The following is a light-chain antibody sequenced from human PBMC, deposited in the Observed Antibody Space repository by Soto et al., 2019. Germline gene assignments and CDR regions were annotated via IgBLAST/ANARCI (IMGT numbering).Light chain of an antibody. V-gene: IGLV2-11*01. CDR1: SSDVGAYNY. Sequence: QSVLTQPRSVSGSPGQSITISCTGTSSDVGAYNYVSWYQQHPGKAPKVIIYDVTKRPSGVPDRFSGSKSDNTASLTISGLQAEDEADYYCCSYSGSNTLLFGGGTKLTV. J-gene: IGLJ2*01. CDR2: DVT. CDR3: CSYSGSNTLL.